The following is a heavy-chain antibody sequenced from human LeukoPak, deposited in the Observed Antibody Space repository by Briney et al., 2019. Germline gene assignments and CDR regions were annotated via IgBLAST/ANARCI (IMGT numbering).Heavy chain of an antibody. D-gene: IGHD1-26*01. CDR2: TGGRGGST. V-gene: IGHV3-23*01. Sequence: GGALRLSCTASGFTVSCDAMGWVRQAPGKGLEWGSATGGRGGSTSYADSVKWRFTSSRDKSKNTLYMQINRLRGKHTAVYYCAKDYSGSYWGGDAFDIWGDGAMVTVSS. CDR1: GFTVSCDA. CDR3: AKDYSGSYWGGDAFDI. J-gene: IGHJ3*02.